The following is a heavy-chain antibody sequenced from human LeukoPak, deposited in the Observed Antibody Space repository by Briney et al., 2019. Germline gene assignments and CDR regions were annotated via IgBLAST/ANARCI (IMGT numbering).Heavy chain of an antibody. CDR1: GFSISSSA. CDR2: IIASSGST. V-gene: IGHV3-23*01. Sequence: GGSLRLSCAASGFSISSSAMSWVRQAPGKGLEWVSLIIASSGSTFNADSVKGRFTISRDNSKNTLYLQMNSLRAEDTAVYYCAKGAYDYIEMGYFDYWGQGTLVTVSS. J-gene: IGHJ4*02. D-gene: IGHD5-12*01. CDR3: AKGAYDYIEMGYFDY.